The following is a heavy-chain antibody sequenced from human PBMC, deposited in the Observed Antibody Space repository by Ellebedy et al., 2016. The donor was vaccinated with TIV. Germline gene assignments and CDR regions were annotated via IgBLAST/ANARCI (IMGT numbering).Heavy chain of an antibody. CDR2: TYYRSKWYD. CDR1: GDSVSSNGVA. J-gene: IGHJ3*02. V-gene: IGHV6-1*01. CDR3: ARGSRGAFDI. Sequence: SQTLSLTCAISGDSVSSNGVAWHWIRQSPSRGLEWLGRTYYRSKWYDGYAVSVKSRITIDPDTSKNQFSLHLNSPTPEDTALYYCARGSRGAFDIWGQGTMVTVSS.